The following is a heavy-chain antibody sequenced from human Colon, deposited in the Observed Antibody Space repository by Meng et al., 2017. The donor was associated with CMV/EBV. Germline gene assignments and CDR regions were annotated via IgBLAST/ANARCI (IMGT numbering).Heavy chain of an antibody. CDR3: ASLSGGDFDY. D-gene: IGHD1-26*01. J-gene: IGHJ4*02. Sequence: QALPGQSGAEVKKPGASVKVSCKASGYTFTGYFMYGVRQAPGKGLEWLGVINPITGGTNYAQKFQGRVTMTRDTSMNTAYMELSRLRSDDTAVYYCASLSGGDFDYWGQGTLVTVSS. CDR1: GYTFTGYF. V-gene: IGHV1-2*02. CDR2: INPITGGT.